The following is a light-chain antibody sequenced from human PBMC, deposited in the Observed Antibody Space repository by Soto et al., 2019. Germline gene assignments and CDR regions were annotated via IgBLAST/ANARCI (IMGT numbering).Light chain of an antibody. CDR1: QSVSSF. CDR3: QQRSSWT. V-gene: IGKV3-11*01. Sequence: EIVLTQSPATLSLYPGERATLSCRASQSVSSFLGWYQQKPGQAPRLLIYDASNRATGIPPRFSGSGSGTDFTLTISSLEPEDFAVYYCQQRSSWTFGQGTKVDNK. J-gene: IGKJ1*01. CDR2: DAS.